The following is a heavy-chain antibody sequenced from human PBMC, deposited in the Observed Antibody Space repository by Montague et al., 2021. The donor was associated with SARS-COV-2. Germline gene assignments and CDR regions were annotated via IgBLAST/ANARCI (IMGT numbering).Heavy chain of an antibody. CDR2: VHWRGQT. CDR3: TGQRWRGRFDP. J-gene: IGHJ5*02. CDR1: GGSVYSNADHLNSDY. D-gene: IGHD2-15*01. Sequence: SETLSLTCDVSGGSVYSNADHLNSDYWAWVRQSLGRGLEWIGSVHWRGQTWQNPSFRGRLTMSVDTSKNSVSLRLTSVTAADTAMYYCTGQRWRGRFDPGGLGTLVIVSS. V-gene: IGHV4-39*01.